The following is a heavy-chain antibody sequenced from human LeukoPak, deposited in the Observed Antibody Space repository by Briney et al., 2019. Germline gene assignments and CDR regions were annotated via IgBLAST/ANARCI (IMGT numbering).Heavy chain of an antibody. D-gene: IGHD1-1*01. CDR2: IKPEYT. Sequence: ASVKVSCKASGYSFANFDINWVRQATGQGLEWVGFIKPEYTGYARRFQGRVTMTMNTSMRTAYMELSSLRSEDTAVYYCAWYIPGAGFDIWGQGTMVTVPS. V-gene: IGHV1-8*01. CDR3: AWYIPGAGFDI. J-gene: IGHJ3*02. CDR1: GYSFANFD.